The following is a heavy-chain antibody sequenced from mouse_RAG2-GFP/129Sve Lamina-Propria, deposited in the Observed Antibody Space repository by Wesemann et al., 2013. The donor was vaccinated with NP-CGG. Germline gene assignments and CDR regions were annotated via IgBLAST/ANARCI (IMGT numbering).Heavy chain of an antibody. CDR3: ARMDSNYRFDY. Sequence: EVQLQQSGPELVKPGASVKISCKASGYTFTDYYMNWVKQSHGKSLEWIGDINPNNGGTSYNQKFKGKATLTVDKSSSTAYMELRSLTSEDSAVYYCARMDSNYRFDYWGQGTTLTVSS. D-gene: IGHD2-5*01. J-gene: IGHJ2*01. CDR2: INPNNGGT. CDR1: GYTFTDYY. V-gene: IGHV1-26*01.